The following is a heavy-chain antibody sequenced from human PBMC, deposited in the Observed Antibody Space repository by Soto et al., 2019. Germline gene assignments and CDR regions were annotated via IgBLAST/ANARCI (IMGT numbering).Heavy chain of an antibody. D-gene: IGHD3-22*01. V-gene: IGHV1-24*01. CDR3: ATPHIQMIVRGPHFDF. CDR1: GYTLTELS. Sequence: GASVKVSCKVSGYTLTELSMHWVRQAPGKGLEWMGGFDPEDGETIYAEKFQGRVTMTEDTSTDTAYMELSSLRSEDTAVYYCATPHIQMIVRGPHFDFSGQGTLLTVFS. CDR2: FDPEDGET. J-gene: IGHJ4*02.